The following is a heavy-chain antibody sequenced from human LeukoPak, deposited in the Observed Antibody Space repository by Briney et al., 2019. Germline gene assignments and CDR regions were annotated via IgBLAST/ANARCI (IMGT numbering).Heavy chain of an antibody. D-gene: IGHD3-3*01. J-gene: IGHJ5*02. CDR1: GFTFSSYA. CDR3: AKVPNNTLEYNWFDP. Sequence: GGSLRLSCAASGFTFSSYAMSWARQAGGRGLGWGSAISGNGGSTYCADSVQGRFTISRDNSKNTLYLQMNSLRAEDTAVYYCAKVPNNTLEYNWFDPWGQGTLVTVSS. CDR2: ISGNGGST. V-gene: IGHV3-23*01.